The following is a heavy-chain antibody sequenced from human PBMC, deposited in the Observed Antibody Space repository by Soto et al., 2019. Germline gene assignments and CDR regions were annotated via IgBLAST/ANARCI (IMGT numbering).Heavy chain of an antibody. CDR1: GGSIISGDYY. CDR3: VRKGTYYSHLFDY. D-gene: IGHD2-21*01. V-gene: IGHV4-30-4*01. CDR2: ISYSGST. Sequence: SETLSLTCTVSGGSIISGDYYWSWIRQPPGKGLEWIGYISYSGSTHYNPSLKSRVTISVDTSKNQFSLNLSSLTAADTAVYYCVRKGTYYSHLFDYWGQGTLVTVSS. J-gene: IGHJ4*02.